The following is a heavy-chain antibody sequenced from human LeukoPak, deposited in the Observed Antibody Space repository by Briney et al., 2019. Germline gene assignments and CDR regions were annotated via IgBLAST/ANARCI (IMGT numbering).Heavy chain of an antibody. CDR2: ISGSGGST. V-gene: IGHV3-23*01. CDR3: AKDSCIAAAGTPSDWFDP. J-gene: IGHJ5*02. CDR1: GFTFTSFA. Sequence: GGSLRLSCAASGFTFTSFAMSWVRQAPGKGLEWVSAISGSGGSTYYADSVKGRFTISRDNSRNTLYLQMNSLRAEDTAVYYCAKDSCIAAAGTPSDWFDPWGQGTLVTVSS. D-gene: IGHD6-13*01.